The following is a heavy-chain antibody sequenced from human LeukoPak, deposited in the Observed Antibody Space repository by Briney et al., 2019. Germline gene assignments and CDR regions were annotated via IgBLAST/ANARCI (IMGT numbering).Heavy chain of an antibody. J-gene: IGHJ4*02. D-gene: IGHD5-18*01. V-gene: IGHV4-4*02. CDR3: ARETADTAMVPFDY. Sequence: PSGTLSLTCAVSGGSISSSNWWSWVRQPPGKGLEWIGEIYHSGSTNYNPSLKSRVTISVDKSKNQFSLKLSSVTAADTAVYYCARETADTAMVPFDYWGQGTLVTVSS. CDR2: IYHSGST. CDR1: GGSISSSNW.